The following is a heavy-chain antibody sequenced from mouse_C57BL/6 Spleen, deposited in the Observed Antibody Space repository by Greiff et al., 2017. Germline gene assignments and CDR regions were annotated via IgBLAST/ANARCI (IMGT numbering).Heavy chain of an antibody. J-gene: IGHJ1*03. D-gene: IGHD1-1*01. CDR1: EYEFPSHD. CDR2: INSDGGST. CDR3: ARHRDGSSYGYFDV. Sequence: EVQRVESGAGLVQPGESLTLSCDSNEYEFPSHDMSWVRKTPEKRLELVAAINSDGGSTYYPDTMERRIIISRDNTKKTLYLQMSILRSEDTALYYCARHRDGSSYGYFDVWGTGTTVTVSS. V-gene: IGHV5-2*01.